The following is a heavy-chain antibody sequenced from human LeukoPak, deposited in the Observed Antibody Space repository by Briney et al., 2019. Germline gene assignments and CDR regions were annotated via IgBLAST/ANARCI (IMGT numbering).Heavy chain of an antibody. Sequence: GGSLRLSCAASGFTFSNYAMHWVRQAPGKGLEWVAVISYDGSNKYYTDSVKGRFTISRDNSKNTLYLQMNSLRAEDTAVYYCARAMMTTVPNYDYWGQGTLVTVSS. CDR3: ARAMMTTVPNYDY. CDR1: GFTFSNYA. D-gene: IGHD4-17*01. J-gene: IGHJ4*02. CDR2: ISYDGSNK. V-gene: IGHV3-30-3*01.